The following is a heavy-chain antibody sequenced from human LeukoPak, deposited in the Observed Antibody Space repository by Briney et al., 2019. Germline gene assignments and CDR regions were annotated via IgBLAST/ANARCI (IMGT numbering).Heavy chain of an antibody. CDR2: INHSGST. D-gene: IGHD3-22*01. J-gene: IGHJ4*02. V-gene: IGHV4-34*01. CDR3: ARQTSYYYDSSGYPYYFDY. CDR1: GGSFSGYY. Sequence: SETLSLTCAVYGGSFSGYYWSWIRQPPGKGLEWIGEINHSGSTNYNPSLKSRVTTSVDTSKNQFSLKLSSVTAADTAVYYCARQTSYYYDSSGYPYYFDYWGQGTLVTVSS.